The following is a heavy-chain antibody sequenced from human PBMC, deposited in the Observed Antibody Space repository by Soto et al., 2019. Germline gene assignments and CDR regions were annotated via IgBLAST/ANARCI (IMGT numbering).Heavy chain of an antibody. CDR1: GFTFSSYS. Sequence: EVQLVESGGGLVKPGGSLRLSCAASGFTFSSYSMNWVRQAPGKGLEWVSSISSSSSYIYYADSVKGRFTISRDNXXNTLYLQMNSLRAEDTAVYYCARGDGYNLSWYFDLWGRGTLVTVSS. V-gene: IGHV3-21*01. CDR2: ISSSSSYI. J-gene: IGHJ2*01. CDR3: ARGDGYNLSWYFDL. D-gene: IGHD5-12*01.